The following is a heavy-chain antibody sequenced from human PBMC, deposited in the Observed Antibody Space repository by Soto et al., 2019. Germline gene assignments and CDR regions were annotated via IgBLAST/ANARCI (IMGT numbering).Heavy chain of an antibody. J-gene: IGHJ6*02. V-gene: IGHV3-30*02. Sequence: SVKGRFTISRDTSKNTLYLQMNSLRVEDTAVYYCAKDVYGSGLGDDYYYHGMDVWGQGTTVTVSS. D-gene: IGHD3-10*01. CDR3: AKDVYGSGLGDDYYYHGMDV.